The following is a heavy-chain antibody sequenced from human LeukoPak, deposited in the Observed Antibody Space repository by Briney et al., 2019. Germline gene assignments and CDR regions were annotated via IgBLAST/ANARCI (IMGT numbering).Heavy chain of an antibody. D-gene: IGHD3-10*01. Sequence: PGRSLRLSCAASGFTFSSYGMHWVRQAPGKGLEWVAVIWYDGSNKYYADSVKGRFTISRDNSKNTLYLQMNSLRAEDTAVYYCARGYYYGSGSRSPELGYWGQGTLVTVSS. CDR2: IWYDGSNK. J-gene: IGHJ4*02. V-gene: IGHV3-33*01. CDR1: GFTFSSYG. CDR3: ARGYYYGSGSRSPELGY.